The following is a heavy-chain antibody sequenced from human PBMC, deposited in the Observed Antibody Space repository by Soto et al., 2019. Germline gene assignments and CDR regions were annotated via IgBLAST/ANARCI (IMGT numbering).Heavy chain of an antibody. CDR3: AAQRGGGYFDS. D-gene: IGHD3-16*01. J-gene: IGHJ4*01. Sequence: ASETLSLTCTVSGVSVNDGGYYWNWIRQHPGRGLEYIGYIYHSGYSYSNPSLESRFTLSLETSKNQFSLTVTSVTAADTAVYYCAAQRGGGYFDSWGLGTLVTVSS. CDR1: GVSVNDGGYY. V-gene: IGHV4-31*03. CDR2: IYHSGYS.